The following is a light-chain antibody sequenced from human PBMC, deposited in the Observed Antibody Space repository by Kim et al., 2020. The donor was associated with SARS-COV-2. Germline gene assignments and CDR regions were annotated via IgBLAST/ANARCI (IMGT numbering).Light chain of an antibody. Sequence: SASVGDRVTIPCRASQSINSYLNWYQQKLGKAPKLLISAASTLQGGVPSRFSGSGSGADFTLTISGLQPEDSATYYCQQSYITPFSFGQGTKLEI. J-gene: IGKJ2*03. CDR3: QQSYITPFS. V-gene: IGKV1-39*01. CDR2: AAS. CDR1: QSINSY.